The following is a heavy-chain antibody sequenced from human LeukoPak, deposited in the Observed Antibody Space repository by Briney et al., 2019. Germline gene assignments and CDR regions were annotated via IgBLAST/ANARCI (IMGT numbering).Heavy chain of an antibody. D-gene: IGHD3-10*01. CDR2: IYYSGST. V-gene: IGHV4-59*01. CDR1: GGSISSYY. J-gene: IGHJ6*02. CDR3: ARVPYGSGPYYYYGMDV. Sequence: PSETLSLTCTVSGGSISSYYWSWIRQPPGKGLEWIGYIYYSGSTNYNPSLKSRVTISVDTSKNQFSLKLSSVTAADTAVYYCARVPYGSGPYYYYGMDVWGQGTTVTVSS.